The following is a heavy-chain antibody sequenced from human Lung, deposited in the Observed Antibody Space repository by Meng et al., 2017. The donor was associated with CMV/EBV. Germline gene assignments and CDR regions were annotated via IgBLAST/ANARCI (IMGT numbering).Heavy chain of an antibody. CDR2: INPSSGAT. J-gene: IGHJ4*02. CDR1: GSTFFGYY. D-gene: IGHD3-22*01. Sequence: QEQLVQSGAAVKKPGAPVKVSCMTSGSTFFGYYLHWVRQAPGQGLEWMGWINPSSGATKYAPNFQGRISMTRDTSISTAYMELSSLRSDDTAVYFCAGHETSGYTSTFDYWGQGTMVTVAA. CDR3: AGHETSGYTSTFDY. V-gene: IGHV1-2*02.